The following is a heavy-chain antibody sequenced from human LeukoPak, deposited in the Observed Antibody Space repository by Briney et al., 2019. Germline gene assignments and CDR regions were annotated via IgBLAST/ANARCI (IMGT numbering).Heavy chain of an antibody. Sequence: GGSLRLSCAASGFTFSSYAMSWVRQAPGKGLEWVSAISGSGGSTYYADSVKGRFTISRDNSKSTLCLQINSLRAEDTAVYYCATSSNTYYYDSSGYPYYFDYWGQGTLVTVSS. D-gene: IGHD3-22*01. CDR2: ISGSGGST. J-gene: IGHJ4*02. V-gene: IGHV3-23*01. CDR3: ATSSNTYYYDSSGYPYYFDY. CDR1: GFTFSSYA.